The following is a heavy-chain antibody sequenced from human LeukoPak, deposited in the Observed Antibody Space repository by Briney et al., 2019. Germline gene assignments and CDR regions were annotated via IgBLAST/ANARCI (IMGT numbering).Heavy chain of an antibody. D-gene: IGHD3-22*01. CDR3: ARAYYYDSSGYYHDAFDI. J-gene: IGHJ3*02. Sequence: PSQTLSLTCTVSGGSISSGSYYWSWIRQPAGKGLEWIGRIYTSGSTNYNPSLKSRVTISVDTSKNQFSLKLSSVTAADTAVYYCARAYYYDSSGYYHDAFDIWGQGTMVTVSS. CDR1: GGSISSGSYY. CDR2: IYTSGST. V-gene: IGHV4-61*02.